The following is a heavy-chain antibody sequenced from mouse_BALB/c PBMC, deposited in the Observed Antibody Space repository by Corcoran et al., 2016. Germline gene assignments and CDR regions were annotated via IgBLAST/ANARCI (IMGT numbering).Heavy chain of an antibody. V-gene: IGHV1S136*01. CDR1: GYTFTSYV. D-gene: IGHD1-1*01. CDR2: INPYNDGT. CDR3: ARKRTTVERGFAY. J-gene: IGHJ3*01. Sequence: EVQLQQSGPELVKPGASVKMSCKASGYTFTSYVMHWVKQKPGQGLEWIGYINPYNDGTKYNEKFKGKATLTSDKSSSTAYMELSSLTYEDSAVYYCARKRTTVERGFAYWGQGTLVTVSA.